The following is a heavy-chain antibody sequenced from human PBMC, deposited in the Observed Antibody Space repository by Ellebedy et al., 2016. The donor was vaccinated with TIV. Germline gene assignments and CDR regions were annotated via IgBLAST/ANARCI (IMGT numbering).Heavy chain of an antibody. CDR1: GFTFSSYN. Sequence: GGSLRLXXAASGFTFSSYNMNWVRQAPGKRLEWVSYISSVLTIYYADSVKGRFTISRDNAKNSLYLQLNSLRDEDTAVYYCARDSPGWSAFDIWGQGTMVTVSS. CDR3: ARDSPGWSAFDI. D-gene: IGHD3-9*01. V-gene: IGHV3-48*02. CDR2: ISSVLTI. J-gene: IGHJ3*02.